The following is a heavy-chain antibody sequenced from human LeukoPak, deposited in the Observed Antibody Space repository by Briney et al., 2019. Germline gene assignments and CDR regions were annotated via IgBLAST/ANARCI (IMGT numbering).Heavy chain of an antibody. Sequence: SETLSLTCTVSGYSISSGYYWGWIRPPPGKGLEWIGSVYHSGSTYYNPSLKSRVTISVDTSKNQFSLKLSSVTAADTAVYYCARGRAAGTGDYWGQGTLVTVSS. CDR1: GYSISSGYY. J-gene: IGHJ4*02. V-gene: IGHV4-38-2*02. CDR3: ARGRAAGTGDY. D-gene: IGHD6-13*01. CDR2: VYHSGST.